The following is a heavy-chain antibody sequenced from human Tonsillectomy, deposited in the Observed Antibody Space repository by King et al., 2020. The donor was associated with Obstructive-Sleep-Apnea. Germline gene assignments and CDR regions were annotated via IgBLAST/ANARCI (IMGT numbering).Heavy chain of an antibody. D-gene: IGHD2-2*01. Sequence: VQLVESGGGVVQPGRSLRLSCAASGFTFSSYGMHWVRQAPGKGLEWVAVIWYDGSNKYYADSVKGRFTISRDNSKNTLYLQMNSLRAEDTAVYYCARETVVPAARGFYYYGMDVWGQGTTVTVSS. CDR3: ARETVVPAARGFYYYGMDV. V-gene: IGHV3-33*01. CDR1: GFTFSSYG. CDR2: IWYDGSNK. J-gene: IGHJ6*02.